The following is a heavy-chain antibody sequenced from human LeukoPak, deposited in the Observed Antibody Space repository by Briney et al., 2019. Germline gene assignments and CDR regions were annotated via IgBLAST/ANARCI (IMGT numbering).Heavy chain of an antibody. D-gene: IGHD1-26*01. V-gene: IGHV4-34*01. CDR1: GGSFSGYY. J-gene: IGHJ3*02. CDR2: INHSGST. Sequence: SETLSLTCAVYGGSFSGYYWSWIRQPPGKGLEWIGEINHSGSTNYNPSLKSRVTISVDTSKNQFSLKLSSVTAADTAVYYCEGELLLHAFDIWGQGTMVAVSS. CDR3: EGELLLHAFDI.